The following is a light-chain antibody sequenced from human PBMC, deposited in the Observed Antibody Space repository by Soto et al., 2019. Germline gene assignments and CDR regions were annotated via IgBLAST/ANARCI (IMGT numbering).Light chain of an antibody. Sequence: DIQITQSPSSLSSSVLYRFTITCLASQSIKNYLNWYQQKSGKAPKLLIYDASDLETGVPSRFSGSGSGTDFTFTINSLQPEDIATYYCQQYDNLPLTFGGGTKVDIK. CDR2: DAS. CDR3: QQYDNLPLT. V-gene: IGKV1-33*01. CDR1: QSIKNY. J-gene: IGKJ4*01.